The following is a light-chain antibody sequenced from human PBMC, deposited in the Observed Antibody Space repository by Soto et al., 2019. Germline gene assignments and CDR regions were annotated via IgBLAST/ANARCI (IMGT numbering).Light chain of an antibody. CDR1: QSLLYSSNNRDY. CDR2: WAS. CDR3: QQYYTPPYT. V-gene: IGKV4-1*01. J-gene: IGKJ2*01. Sequence: DIVMTQSPDSLAVSLGERATINCKSSQSLLYSSNNRDYLAWHQQKPGQPPKVLIYWASTRESGVPDRFGGSGSGTDFTLTISSLQAEDVAVYYCQQYYTPPYTFGQGTKLEIK.